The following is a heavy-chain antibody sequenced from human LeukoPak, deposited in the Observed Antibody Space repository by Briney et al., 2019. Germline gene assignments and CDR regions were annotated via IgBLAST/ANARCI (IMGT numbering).Heavy chain of an antibody. Sequence: GGSLRLSCAASGFTFSSYAMSWVRQAPGKGLEWVSTVSGSGGSTYYADSVKGRFTVSRDNSKNTLFLQMNTLRAEDTAVYCCAKDLRPGCGSNSGLFGFDYWGQGTLVTVSS. CDR1: GFTFSSYA. J-gene: IGHJ4*02. CDR2: VSGSGGST. V-gene: IGHV3-23*01. CDR3: AKDLRPGCGSNSGLFGFDY. D-gene: IGHD4-23*01.